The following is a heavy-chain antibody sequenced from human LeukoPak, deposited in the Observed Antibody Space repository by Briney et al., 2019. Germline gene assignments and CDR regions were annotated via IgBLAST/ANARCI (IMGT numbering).Heavy chain of an antibody. J-gene: IGHJ4*02. CDR2: ISYDGSNK. CDR1: GCTFSSYG. Sequence: GRSLRLSCAASGCTFSSYGMHWVRQAPGKGLEWVAVISYDGSNKYYADSVKGRFTISRDNSKNTLYLQMNSLRAEDTAVYYCAKGELWELLPFDYWGQGTLVTVSS. CDR3: AKGELWELLPFDY. D-gene: IGHD1-26*01. V-gene: IGHV3-30*18.